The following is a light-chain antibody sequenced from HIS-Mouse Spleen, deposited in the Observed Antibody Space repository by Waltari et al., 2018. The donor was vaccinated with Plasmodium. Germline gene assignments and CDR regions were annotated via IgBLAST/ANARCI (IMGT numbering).Light chain of an antibody. J-gene: IGLJ3*02. CDR2: EGS. Sequence: SYELTQPPSVSVSPGQTARITCPGDALPKKYAYWYQQKSGQAPVLVNYEGSKRPSGIPESFSGSSSGTMGTLTISGAQVEDEADYYCYSTDSSGNHRVFGGGTKLTVL. CDR1: ALPKKY. CDR3: YSTDSSGNHRV. V-gene: IGLV3-10*01.